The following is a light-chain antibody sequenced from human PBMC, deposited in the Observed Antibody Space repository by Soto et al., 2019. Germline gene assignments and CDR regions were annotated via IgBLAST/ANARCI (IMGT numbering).Light chain of an antibody. Sequence: QSALTQPASVSGSPGQSITISCTGTSSDVGSYNFVSWYQQHPGKAPKLMICEGSKRPSGVSNRFSGSKSGNTASLTISGLQAEDEADYYCCSYAGSSTWVFGGGTKVTVL. CDR3: CSYAGSSTWV. V-gene: IGLV2-23*01. J-gene: IGLJ3*02. CDR1: SSDVGSYNF. CDR2: EGS.